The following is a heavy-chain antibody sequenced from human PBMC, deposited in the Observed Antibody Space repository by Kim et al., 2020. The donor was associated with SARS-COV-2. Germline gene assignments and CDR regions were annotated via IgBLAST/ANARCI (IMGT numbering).Heavy chain of an antibody. V-gene: IGHV3-7*01. D-gene: IGHD6-19*01. CDR1: GFTFSSYW. J-gene: IGHJ6*02. CDR3: ARDRISSGWSYYYYYGMDV. Sequence: GGSLRLSCAASGFTFSSYWMSWVRQAPGKGLEWVANIKQDGSEKYYVDSVKGRFTISRDNAKNSLYLQMNSLRAEDTAVYYCARDRISSGWSYYYYYGMDVWGQGTTVTVSS. CDR2: IKQDGSEK.